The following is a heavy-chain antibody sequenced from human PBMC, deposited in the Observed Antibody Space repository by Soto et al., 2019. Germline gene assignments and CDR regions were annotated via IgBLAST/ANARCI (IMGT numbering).Heavy chain of an antibody. V-gene: IGHV4-30-4*01. J-gene: IGHJ6*02. D-gene: IGHD2-15*01. Sequence: QVQLQESGPGLVKPSQTLSLTCTVSGGSINSGDYYWSWIRQPPGKGLEWIGYIYYTGTTDYTPSLKSRVTISIDTSNNQFSLKLGSVTAADTAVYYCARDGWQGVDVWGQGTTVTVSS. CDR2: IYYTGTT. CDR3: ARDGWQGVDV. CDR1: GGSINSGDYY.